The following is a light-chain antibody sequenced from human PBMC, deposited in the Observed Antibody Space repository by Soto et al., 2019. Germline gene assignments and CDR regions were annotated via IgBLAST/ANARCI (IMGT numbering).Light chain of an antibody. CDR1: SSDVGGYNY. J-gene: IGLJ1*01. CDR3: SSYTSSSIPYV. Sequence: QSALTQPASVSGSPGQSITISCTGTSSDVGGYNYVSWYQQHPGKVPKLMIYEVSNRPSGVSNRFSGSKSGNTASLTISGLQAEDEADYYCSSYTSSSIPYVFGTGTKVTVL. V-gene: IGLV2-14*01. CDR2: EVS.